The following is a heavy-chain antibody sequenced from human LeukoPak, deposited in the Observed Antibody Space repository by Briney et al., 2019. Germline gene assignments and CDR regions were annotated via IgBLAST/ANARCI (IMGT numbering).Heavy chain of an antibody. V-gene: IGHV1-2*02. Sequence: ASVKVSCTASGYTFTGYFIHWVRQAPGQGLEWMGWINPNSGGTYFAQKFQGRVTMTRDTSISTAYMELSRLTSDDTAMYYCARDERYDSSGYPFDYWGQGTLVTVSS. J-gene: IGHJ4*02. D-gene: IGHD3-22*01. CDR1: GYTFTGYF. CDR3: ARDERYDSSGYPFDY. CDR2: INPNSGGT.